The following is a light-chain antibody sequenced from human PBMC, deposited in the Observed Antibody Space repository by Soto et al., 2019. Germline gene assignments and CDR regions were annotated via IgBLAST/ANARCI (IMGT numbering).Light chain of an antibody. J-gene: IGLJ2*01. V-gene: IGLV1-40*01. CDR1: SSNIGAGYD. CDR3: QSYDSSLSVVV. CDR2: GNS. Sequence: QCVLTQSPSGSGAPGQRVTISCTGSSSNIGAGYDVQWYQQLPGTAPKLLIYGNSDRPSGVPDRFSGSKSGTSASLAITGLQAEDEADYYCQSYDSSLSVVVFGGGTKLTVL.